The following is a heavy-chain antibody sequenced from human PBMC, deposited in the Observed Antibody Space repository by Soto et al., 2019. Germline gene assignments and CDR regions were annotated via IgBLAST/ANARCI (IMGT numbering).Heavy chain of an antibody. J-gene: IGHJ4*02. CDR2: INGDGTII. V-gene: IGHV3-74*01. D-gene: IGHD2-21*01. CDR3: RRGGVKASCEH. Sequence: PVGSVRLSCASSVCSLRDYYMHCVRQAPGKGLVWVSHINGDGTIIDHADSVKGRFTISRDNAKNTLYLQMDSLKAEDTAVYYCRRGGVKASCEHWGQGVLVIVS. CDR1: VCSLRDYY.